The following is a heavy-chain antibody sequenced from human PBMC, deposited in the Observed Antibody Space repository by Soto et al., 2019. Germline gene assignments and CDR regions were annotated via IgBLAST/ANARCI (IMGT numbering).Heavy chain of an antibody. D-gene: IGHD3-3*01. V-gene: IGHV1-18*01. CDR1: GYAFTSYG. J-gene: IGHJ4*02. Sequence: VKVSCKASGYAFTSYGISWVRQAPGQGLEWMGWISAYNGNTNYAQKLQGRVTMTTDTSTSTAYMELRSLRSDDTAVYYCARDYDFWSGYYRYYFDYWGQGTLVTVSS. CDR2: ISAYNGNT. CDR3: ARDYDFWSGYYRYYFDY.